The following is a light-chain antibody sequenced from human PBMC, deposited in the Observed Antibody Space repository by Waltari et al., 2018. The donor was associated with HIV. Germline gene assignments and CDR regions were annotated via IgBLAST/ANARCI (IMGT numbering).Light chain of an antibody. J-gene: IGLJ2*01. CDR1: SSDVGVSNY. CDR3: SSSTSSSTLI. V-gene: IGLV2-14*01. Sequence: QSALTQPASVSGSPGQTITISCTGTSSDVGVSNYVSWYQQHPGKAPKLIIFEVSIRPSGVSKRVSGSKSGNTASLTISGLQAEDDADYYCSSSTSSSTLIFGGGTKLTVL. CDR2: EVS.